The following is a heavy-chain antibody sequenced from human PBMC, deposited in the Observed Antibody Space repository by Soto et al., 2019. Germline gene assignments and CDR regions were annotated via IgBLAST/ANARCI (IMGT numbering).Heavy chain of an antibody. V-gene: IGHV1-8*01. CDR1: GYTFTSYD. J-gene: IGHJ5*02. CDR3: AERGRYCSSTSCYYWFDP. D-gene: IGHD2-2*01. CDR2: MNPNSGNT. Sequence: ASVKVSCKASGYTFTSYDINWVRQAPGQGLEWMGWMNPNSGNTGYAQKFQGRVTMTRNTSISTAYMELSSLRSEDTAVYYCAERGRYCSSTSCYYWFDPWGQGTLVTVSS.